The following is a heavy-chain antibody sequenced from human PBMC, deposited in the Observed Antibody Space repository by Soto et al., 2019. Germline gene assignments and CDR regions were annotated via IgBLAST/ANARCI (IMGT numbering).Heavy chain of an antibody. CDR2: IYSGGST. Sequence: EVQLVETGGGLIQPGGSLRLSCAASGFTVSSNYMSWVRQAPGKGLEWVSVIYSGGSTYYADSVKGRFTISRDNSKNTLYLQMNSLRAEDTAVYYCARERFGSGSYQFDYWGQGTLVTVSS. D-gene: IGHD3-10*01. V-gene: IGHV3-53*02. J-gene: IGHJ4*02. CDR3: ARERFGSGSYQFDY. CDR1: GFTVSSNY.